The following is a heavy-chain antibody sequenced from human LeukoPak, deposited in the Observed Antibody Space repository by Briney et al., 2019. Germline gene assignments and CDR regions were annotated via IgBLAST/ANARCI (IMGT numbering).Heavy chain of an antibody. D-gene: IGHD6-13*01. V-gene: IGHV3-11*01. CDR1: GFTFSDYY. Sequence: GGSLRLSCAASGFTFSDYYMSWIRQAPGKGLEWVSYISSSGSTIYYADSVKGRFTISRDNAKSSLYLQMNSLRAEDTAVYYCATHAGVSSSWINWFDPWGQGTLVTVSS. J-gene: IGHJ5*02. CDR2: ISSSGSTI. CDR3: ATHAGVSSSWINWFDP.